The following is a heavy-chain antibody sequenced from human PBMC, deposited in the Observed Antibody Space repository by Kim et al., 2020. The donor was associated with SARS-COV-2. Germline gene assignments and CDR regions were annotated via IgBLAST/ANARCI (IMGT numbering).Heavy chain of an antibody. V-gene: IGHV4-30-2*04. D-gene: IGHD1-26*01. J-gene: IGHJ6*02. CDR3: ASAGIVGATRDYYYYGMDV. Sequence: SRVTISVDTSKNQFSLKLSSVTAADTAVYYCASAGIVGATRDYYYYGMDVWGQGTTVTVSS.